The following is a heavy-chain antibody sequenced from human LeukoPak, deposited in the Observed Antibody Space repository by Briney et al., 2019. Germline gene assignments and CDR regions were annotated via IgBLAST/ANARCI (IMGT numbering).Heavy chain of an antibody. D-gene: IGHD6-13*01. CDR3: AGDYQQLVPFDY. CDR1: GFTFSSYS. V-gene: IGHV3-21*01. J-gene: IGHJ4*02. CDR2: ISSSSSYI. Sequence: PGGSLRLPCAASGFTFSSYSMNWVRQAPGKGLEWVSSISSSSSYIYYADSVKGRFTISRDNAKNSLYLQMNSLRAEDTAVYYCAGDYQQLVPFDYWGQGTLVTVSS.